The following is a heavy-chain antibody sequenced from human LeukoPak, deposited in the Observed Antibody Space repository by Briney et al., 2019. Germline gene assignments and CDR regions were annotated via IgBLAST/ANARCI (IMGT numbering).Heavy chain of an antibody. Sequence: GASVKVSCKASGYTFTSYYMHWVRQAPGQGLEWMGIINPSGGSTSYAQKFQGRVTMTRDTSTSTDYIELSSLRSEDTAVYYCARGVPAAIPYYYYGMDVWGQGTTVTVSS. J-gene: IGHJ6*02. D-gene: IGHD2-2*01. CDR3: ARGVPAAIPYYYYGMDV. V-gene: IGHV1-46*01. CDR2: INPSGGST. CDR1: GYTFTSYY.